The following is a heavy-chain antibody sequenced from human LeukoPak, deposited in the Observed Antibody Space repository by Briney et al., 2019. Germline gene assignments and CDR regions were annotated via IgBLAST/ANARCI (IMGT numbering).Heavy chain of an antibody. V-gene: IGHV4-4*02. J-gene: IGHJ5*02. CDR2: VNLQGST. CDR3: ARLAAAGTGWFDP. CDR1: GGSISNTNL. Sequence: PSETLSLTCGVSGGSISNTNLWTWFRQPPGKGLEWVGEVNLQGSTNYNPSLKSRVAISVDKSENHISLKLTSVTAADTAVYYCARLAAAGTGWFDPWGQGTLVTVSS. D-gene: IGHD6-13*01.